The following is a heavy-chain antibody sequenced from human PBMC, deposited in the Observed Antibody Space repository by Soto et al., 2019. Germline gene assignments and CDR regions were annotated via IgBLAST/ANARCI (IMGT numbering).Heavy chain of an antibody. CDR2: IWYDGSNK. CDR3: ARDPEMATIPWFDP. Sequence: GGSLRLSCAASGFTFSSYGMHWVRQAPGKGLEWVAVIWYDGSNKYYADSVKGRSTISRDNSKNTLYLQMNSLRAEDTAVYYCARDPEMATIPWFDPWGQGTLVTV. V-gene: IGHV3-33*01. D-gene: IGHD5-12*01. CDR1: GFTFSSYG. J-gene: IGHJ5*02.